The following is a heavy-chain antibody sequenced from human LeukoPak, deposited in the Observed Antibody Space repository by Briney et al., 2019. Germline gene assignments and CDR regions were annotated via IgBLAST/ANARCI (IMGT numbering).Heavy chain of an antibody. CDR3: TREGGGSDY. CDR2: IYYNGNT. J-gene: IGHJ4*02. V-gene: IGHV4-59*01. CDR1: GGSISSYY. Sequence: SETLSLTCTVSGGSISSYYWSWIRQPPGKGLEWIGYIYYNGNTNYNPSLRSRVTISIDTSKNQFSLKLNSVTAADTAVYFCTREGGGSDYCGKGTLVTVSS. D-gene: IGHD1-26*01.